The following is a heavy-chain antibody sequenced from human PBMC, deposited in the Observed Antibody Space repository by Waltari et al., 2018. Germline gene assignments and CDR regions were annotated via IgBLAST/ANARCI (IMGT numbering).Heavy chain of an antibody. Sequence: QVQLVQSGAEVKKPGSSVKVSCKASVGTFSSYAISWVRQGPGQGLEWMGRIIPILGIANYAQKFQGRVTITADKSTSTAYMELSSLRSEDTAVYYCASGESNWFDPWGQGTLVTVSS. CDR2: IIPILGIA. CDR3: ASGESNWFDP. CDR1: VGTFSSYA. J-gene: IGHJ5*02. V-gene: IGHV1-69*04.